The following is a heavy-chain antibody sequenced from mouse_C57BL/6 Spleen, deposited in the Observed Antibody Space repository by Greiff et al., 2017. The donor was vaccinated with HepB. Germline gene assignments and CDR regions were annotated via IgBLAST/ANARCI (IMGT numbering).Heavy chain of an antibody. Sequence: QVQLQQSGAELVKPGASVKLSCKASGYTFTEYTIHWVKQRPGKGLEWIGRIYPGDGDTNYNGKFKGKATLTADKSSSTAYMQLSSLTSEDSAVYFCARTGITTVVAPSFDYWGQGTTLTVSS. CDR3: ARTGITTVVAPSFDY. CDR2: IYPGDGDT. CDR1: GYTFTEYT. D-gene: IGHD1-1*01. V-gene: IGHV1-82*01. J-gene: IGHJ2*01.